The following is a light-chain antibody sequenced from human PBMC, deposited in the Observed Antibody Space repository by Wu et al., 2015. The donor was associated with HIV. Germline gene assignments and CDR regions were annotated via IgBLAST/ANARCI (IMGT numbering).Light chain of an antibody. CDR2: GVS. V-gene: IGKV3-20*01. CDR1: QNIGSDF. CDR3: QQYGRSLYS. J-gene: IGKJ2*03. Sequence: EIVLTQSPGTLSKSPGERATLSCRASQNIGSDFLAWYQQRPGQAPRLLIYGVSNRATGIPDRFSGSGSGTEFTLTISRVEPEDFAVYYCQQYGRSLYSFGQGTKVEIK.